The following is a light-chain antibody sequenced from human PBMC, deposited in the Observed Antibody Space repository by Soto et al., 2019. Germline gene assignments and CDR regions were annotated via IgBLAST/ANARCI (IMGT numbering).Light chain of an antibody. CDR1: QSDSSY. CDR2: NAS. V-gene: IGKV3-11*01. CDR3: QQRSMT. Sequence: EVVLTQSPATLSLTSGERATLACQTSQSDSSYLAWYQQKPGQAPRHLTYNASNRANGIPARFSGSGSGTDFTLTLSRLEPEDFAVYYCQQRSMTFGGGTKVDIK. J-gene: IGKJ4*01.